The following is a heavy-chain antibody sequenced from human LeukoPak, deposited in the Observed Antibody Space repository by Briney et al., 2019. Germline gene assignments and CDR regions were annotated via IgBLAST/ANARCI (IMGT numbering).Heavy chain of an antibody. J-gene: IGHJ4*02. CDR2: IYYSGST. CDR3: ASMSDHDILTGYESDY. V-gene: IGHV4-39*01. Sequence: PSETLSLTCTVSGGSISSSSYYWGWIRQPPGKGLEWIGSIYYSGSTYYNPSLKSRVTISVDTSKNQFSLKLSSVTAADTAVYYCASMSDHDILTGYESDYWGQGTLVTVSS. CDR1: GGSISSSSYY. D-gene: IGHD3-9*01.